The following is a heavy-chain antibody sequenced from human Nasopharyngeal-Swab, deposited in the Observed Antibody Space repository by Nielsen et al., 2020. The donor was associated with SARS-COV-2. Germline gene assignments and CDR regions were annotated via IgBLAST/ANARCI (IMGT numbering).Heavy chain of an antibody. D-gene: IGHD3-10*01. CDR3: ARDDGPDYYGSGSPDY. CDR2: INPSGGST. J-gene: IGHJ4*02. Sequence: ASVKVSCKASGYTFTSYYMHWVRQAPGQGLEWMGIINPSGGSTSYAQKFQGRVTMTTDTSTSTAYMELRSLRSDDTAVYYCARDDGPDYYGSGSPDYWGQGTLVTVSS. V-gene: IGHV1-46*01. CDR1: GYTFTSYY.